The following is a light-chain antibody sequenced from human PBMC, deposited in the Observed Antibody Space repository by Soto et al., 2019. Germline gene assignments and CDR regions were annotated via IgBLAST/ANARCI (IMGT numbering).Light chain of an antibody. J-gene: IGLJ2*01. CDR2: AVS. V-gene: IGLV2-8*01. Sequence: QSALTQPPSASGSPGQSVTISCTGTRSDVGGYNFVSWYRQHPGKAPKLLIHAVSQRPSGVPARFSGSKSGNTASLTVSGLQAEDEADYYCSSYAGSNNVVFGGGTKLTVL. CDR1: RSDVGGYNF. CDR3: SSYAGSNNVV.